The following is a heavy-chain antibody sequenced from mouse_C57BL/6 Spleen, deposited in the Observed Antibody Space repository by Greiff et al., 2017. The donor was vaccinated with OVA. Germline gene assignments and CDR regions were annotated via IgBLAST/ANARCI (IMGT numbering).Heavy chain of an antibody. CDR2: INPSSGYT. Sequence: QVQLQQSGAELAKPGASVKLSCKASGYTFTSYWMHWVKQRPGQGLEWIGYINPSSGYTKYNQKFKDKATLTADKSSSTAYMQLSSLTYEDSAVYYSARNYYGSSYGFAYWGQGTLVTVSA. D-gene: IGHD1-1*01. J-gene: IGHJ3*01. V-gene: IGHV1-7*01. CDR1: GYTFTSYW. CDR3: ARNYYGSSYGFAY.